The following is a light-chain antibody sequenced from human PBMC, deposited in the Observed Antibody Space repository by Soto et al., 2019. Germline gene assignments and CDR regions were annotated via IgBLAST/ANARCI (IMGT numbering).Light chain of an antibody. V-gene: IGLV1-44*01. CDR3: AAWDDSLNGHYV. J-gene: IGLJ1*01. Sequence: QYALTQPPAASGTPGQMVTISCSGSSSNIGSNTVNWYQQLPGTAPKLLIYSNNQRPSGVPDRFSGSESGTSASLAISGLQSEDEADYYCAAWDDSLNGHYVFGNGTKVTVL. CDR1: SSNIGSNT. CDR2: SNN.